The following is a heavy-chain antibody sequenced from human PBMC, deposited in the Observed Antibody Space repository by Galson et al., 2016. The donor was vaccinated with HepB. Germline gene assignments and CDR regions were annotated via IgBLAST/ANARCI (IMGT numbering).Heavy chain of an antibody. CDR1: GDSVSSNSAA. D-gene: IGHD3-9*01. Sequence: CAISGDSVSSNSAAWNWIRQSPSRGLEWLGRTYYRSKWYNDYAVSVESRITINPDTSKNQASLQLNSVTPEDTAVYYCARERLGYFDWLRNRYYYYGMDVWGQGTTVTVSS. CDR2: TYYRSKWYN. J-gene: IGHJ6*02. CDR3: ARERLGYFDWLRNRYYYYGMDV. V-gene: IGHV6-1*01.